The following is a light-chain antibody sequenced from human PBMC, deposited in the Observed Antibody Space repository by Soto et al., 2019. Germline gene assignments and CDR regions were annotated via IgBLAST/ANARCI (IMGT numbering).Light chain of an antibody. CDR1: SSNIGGNS. CDR2: DDN. J-gene: IGLJ1*01. CDR3: GSWDISLSDYV. Sequence: QSVLTQPPSVSTAPGQKVTISCSGSSSNIGGNSVSWYQQLPGTAPKLLIYDDNKRPSWIPARFSGSKSGTSATLGITGFQAGDEADYYCGSWDISLSDYVLGTGTK. V-gene: IGLV1-51*01.